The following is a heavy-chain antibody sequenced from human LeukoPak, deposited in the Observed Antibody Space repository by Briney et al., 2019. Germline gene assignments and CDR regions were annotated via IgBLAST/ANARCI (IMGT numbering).Heavy chain of an antibody. CDR1: GGSISSSSYY. CDR2: IYYSGST. D-gene: IGHD2-2*02. V-gene: IGHV4-39*01. J-gene: IGHJ5*02. CDR3: ARQGGYCSSTSCYSSTDWFDP. Sequence: SETLSLTCTVSGGSISSSSYYWGWIRQPPGKGLEWIGSIYYSGSTYYNPSLKSRVTISVDTSKNQFSLKLSSMTAADTAVYYCARQGGYCSSTSCYSSTDWFDPWGQGTLVTVSS.